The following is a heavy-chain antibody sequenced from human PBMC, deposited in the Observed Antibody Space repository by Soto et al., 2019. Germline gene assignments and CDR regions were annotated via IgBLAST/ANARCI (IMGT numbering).Heavy chain of an antibody. CDR1: GLTFSSYS. CDR3: ACYSSGWYSVFDY. CDR2: ISSSSGSI. J-gene: IGHJ4*02. Sequence: GGSLRLSCAASGLTFSSYSMNWVRQAPGKGLEWVSYISSSSGSIYYADSVKGRFTISRDNAKNSLYLQMNSLRDEDTAVYYCACYSSGWYSVFDYWGQGTLVTVSS. D-gene: IGHD6-19*01. V-gene: IGHV3-48*02.